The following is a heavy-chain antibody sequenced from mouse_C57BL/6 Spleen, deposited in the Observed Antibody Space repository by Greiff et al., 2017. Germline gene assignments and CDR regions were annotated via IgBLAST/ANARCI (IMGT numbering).Heavy chain of an antibody. CDR2: INPSNGGT. CDR1: GYTFTSDW. D-gene: IGHD1-1*02. V-gene: IGHV1-53*01. J-gene: IGHJ4*01. Sequence: QVQLQQPGTGLVKPGASVKLSCKASGYTFTSDWLHWVKQRPGQGLEWIGNINPSNGGTNYNEKFKIKATLTVDKSSSTAYMQLLSLTSEDSAVYYCARCGNYAMDYWGQGTSVTVSS. CDR3: ARCGNYAMDY.